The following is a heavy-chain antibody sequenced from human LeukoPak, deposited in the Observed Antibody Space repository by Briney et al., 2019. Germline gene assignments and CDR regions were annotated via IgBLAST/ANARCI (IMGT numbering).Heavy chain of an antibody. CDR3: ASLGVGAFDI. CDR2: INHSGST. CDR1: GGSFSGYY. D-gene: IGHD3-3*01. Sequence: PSETLSLTCAVYGGSFSGYYWSWIRQPPGKGLEWIGEINHSGSTNYNPSLKSRVTISVDTSKNQFSLKLSSVTAADTAVYYCASLGVGAFDIWGQGTMVTVSS. J-gene: IGHJ3*02. V-gene: IGHV4-34*01.